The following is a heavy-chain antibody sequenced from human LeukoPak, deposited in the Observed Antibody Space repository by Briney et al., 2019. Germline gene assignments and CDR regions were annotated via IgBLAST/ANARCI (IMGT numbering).Heavy chain of an antibody. V-gene: IGHV1-2*02. CDR3: ARVRYSSGSSLQP. J-gene: IGHJ4*02. CDR1: GYTFTGYY. D-gene: IGHD6-19*01. Sequence: ASVKVSCKASGYTFTGYYMHWVRQAPGQGLEWMGRINPNSGGTNYAKKFQGRVTMTRDTSISTAYMEVSRLRSDDTAVYYCARVRYSSGSSLQPWGQGTLVTVSS. CDR2: INPNSGGT.